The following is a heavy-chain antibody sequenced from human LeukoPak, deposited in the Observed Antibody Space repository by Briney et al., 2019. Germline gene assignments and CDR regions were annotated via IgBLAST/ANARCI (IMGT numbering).Heavy chain of an antibody. J-gene: IGHJ4*02. CDR1: GFTLSDHY. Sequence: GGSLRLSCAASGFTLSDHYMDWVRQAPGKGLEWVGRSRNKANSYTTEYAASVTGRFTIARDDSENSLYLQMNSLKTEDTAVYYCGRGDSSGYSNYWGQGTLVTVSS. CDR3: GRGDSSGYSNY. V-gene: IGHV3-72*01. D-gene: IGHD3-22*01. CDR2: SRNKANSYTT.